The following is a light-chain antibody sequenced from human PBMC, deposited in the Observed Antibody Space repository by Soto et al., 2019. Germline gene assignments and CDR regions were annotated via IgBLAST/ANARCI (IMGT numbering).Light chain of an antibody. J-gene: IGLJ3*02. CDR2: SNN. CDR3: AAWDDSLSGWV. Sequence: QSVLTQPPSASGTPGQRVTISCSGSSSNIGSNYVYCYQQLPGTAPKLLIYSNNQRPSGVPDRFSGSKSGTSASLAISVLRSEDEADYYCAAWDDSLSGWVFGGGTKVNV. CDR1: SSNIGSNY. V-gene: IGLV1-47*02.